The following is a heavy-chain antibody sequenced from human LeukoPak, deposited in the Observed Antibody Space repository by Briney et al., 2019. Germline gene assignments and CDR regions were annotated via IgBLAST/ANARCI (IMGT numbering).Heavy chain of an antibody. Sequence: PETLSLTCTVSGGSISSSSYYWGWIRQPPGKGLEWIGSIYYSGSTYYNPSLKSRVTISVDTSKNQFSLKLSSVTAADTAVYYCARHREGKAAAGHYDYWGQGTLVTVSS. V-gene: IGHV4-39*01. CDR2: IYYSGST. CDR1: GGSISSSSYY. D-gene: IGHD6-13*01. J-gene: IGHJ4*02. CDR3: ARHREGKAAAGHYDY.